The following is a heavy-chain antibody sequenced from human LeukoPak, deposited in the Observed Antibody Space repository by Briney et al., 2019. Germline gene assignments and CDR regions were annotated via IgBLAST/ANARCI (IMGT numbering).Heavy chain of an antibody. CDR3: ASRPAGSTWYGVFDY. D-gene: IGHD6-13*01. Sequence: SETLSLTCTVSGGSISSYYWSWIRQPPGKGLEWIGYVFYPGSTNYNPSLKSRVTMSLDTSRDQFSLRLTSVTAADTAIYYCASRPAGSTWYGVFDYWSQGTLVTVSS. J-gene: IGHJ4*02. CDR1: GGSISSYY. CDR2: VFYPGST. V-gene: IGHV4-59*01.